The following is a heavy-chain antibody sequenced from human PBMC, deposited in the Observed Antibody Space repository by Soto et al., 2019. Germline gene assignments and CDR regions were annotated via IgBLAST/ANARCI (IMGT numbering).Heavy chain of an antibody. Sequence: GGSLRLSCAASGFTFSSYSMNWVRQAPGKGLEWVSSISSSSSYIYYADSVKGRFTISRDNAKNSLYLQMNSLRAEDTAVYYCARDRDADSSTGFDPWGQGTLVTVSS. V-gene: IGHV3-21*01. CDR3: ARDRDADSSTGFDP. CDR2: ISSSSSYI. D-gene: IGHD6-13*01. CDR1: GFTFSSYS. J-gene: IGHJ5*02.